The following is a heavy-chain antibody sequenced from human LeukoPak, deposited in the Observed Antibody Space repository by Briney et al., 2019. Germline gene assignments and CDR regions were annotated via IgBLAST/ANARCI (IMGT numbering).Heavy chain of an antibody. D-gene: IGHD6-19*01. Sequence: SETLSLTCAVSGASITSYYWSWIRQPPGKGLEWIGYIYYSGGTNYNPSLKSRVTMSVDTSKNEFSLKLSSVTTADTAVYYCATRRIAVAAPFDYWGQGTLVTVSS. CDR3: ATRRIAVAAPFDY. CDR2: IYYSGGT. CDR1: GASITSYY. V-gene: IGHV4-59*01. J-gene: IGHJ4*02.